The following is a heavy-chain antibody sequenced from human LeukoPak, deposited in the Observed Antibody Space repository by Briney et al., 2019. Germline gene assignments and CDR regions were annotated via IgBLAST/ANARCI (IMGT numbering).Heavy chain of an antibody. CDR1: GGSISSYY. CDR2: IYTSGST. V-gene: IGHV4-4*07. CDR3: ARHTWQWLPFDE. D-gene: IGHD5-12*01. J-gene: IGHJ4*02. Sequence: SETLSLTCTVAGGSISSYYWSWVRQPAGKGLEWIGRIYTSGSTTYNPSLQSRVTMSVDTSTNQISLKMTSVTAADTAIYYCARHTWQWLPFDEWGQGTQVTISS.